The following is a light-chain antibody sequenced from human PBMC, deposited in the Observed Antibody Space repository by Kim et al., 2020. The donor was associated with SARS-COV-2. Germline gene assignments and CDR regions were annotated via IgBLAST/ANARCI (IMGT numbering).Light chain of an antibody. J-gene: IGLJ3*02. Sequence: QRVTIACTGSSSNIGAGHDVHRYRQLPRTAPKLLINGNTNRPSGVPDRFSASRSGTSASLAITGLQADDEADYYCQSYDSSLSGWVFGGGTQLTVL. CDR2: GNT. CDR1: SSNIGAGHD. V-gene: IGLV1-40*01. CDR3: QSYDSSLSGWV.